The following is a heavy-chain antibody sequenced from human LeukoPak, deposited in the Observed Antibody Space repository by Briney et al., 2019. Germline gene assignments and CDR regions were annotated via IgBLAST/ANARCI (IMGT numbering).Heavy chain of an antibody. CDR2: IKQDGSEK. CDR3: AKDRGYSYGPLFDY. CDR1: GFTFSSYW. V-gene: IGHV3-7*03. J-gene: IGHJ4*02. Sequence: GGSLRLSCAASGFTFSSYWMSWVRQAPGKGLEWVANIKQDGSEKYYVDSVKGRFTISRDNSKNTLYLQMNSLRAEDTAVYYCAKDRGYSYGPLFDYWGQGTLVTVSS. D-gene: IGHD5-18*01.